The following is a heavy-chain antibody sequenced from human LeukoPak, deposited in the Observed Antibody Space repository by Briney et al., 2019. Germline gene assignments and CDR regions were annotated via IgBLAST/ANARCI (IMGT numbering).Heavy chain of an antibody. CDR1: GGSSSSSSYY. Sequence: SETLSLTCTVSGGSSSSSSYYWGWIRQPPGKGLEWIGSIYYSGSTYYNPSLKSRVTISVDTSKNQCSLKLSSVTAADTAVYYCTRQVSYYDSSGYYYSAFDIWGQGTMVTVSS. J-gene: IGHJ3*02. CDR3: TRQVSYYDSSGYYYSAFDI. D-gene: IGHD3-22*01. V-gene: IGHV4-39*01. CDR2: IYYSGST.